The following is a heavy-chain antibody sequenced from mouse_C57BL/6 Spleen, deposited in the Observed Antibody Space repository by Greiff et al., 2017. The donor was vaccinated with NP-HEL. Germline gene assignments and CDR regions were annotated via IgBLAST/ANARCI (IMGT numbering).Heavy chain of an antibody. CDR3: ARNSAYYSKEGDAMDY. V-gene: IGHV2-2*01. J-gene: IGHJ4*01. CDR1: GFSLTSYG. D-gene: IGHD2-5*01. CDR2: IWSGGST. Sequence: QVQLQQSGPGLVQPSQSLSITCTVSGFSLTSYGVHWVRQSPGKGLEWLGVIWSGGSTNYTAAFISRLSISKDNSKSQVFFKMNSLQADDTAIYYCARNSAYYSKEGDAMDYWGQGTSVTVSS.